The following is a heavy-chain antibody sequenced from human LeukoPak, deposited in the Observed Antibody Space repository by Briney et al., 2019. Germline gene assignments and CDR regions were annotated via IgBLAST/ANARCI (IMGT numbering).Heavy chain of an antibody. CDR3: ARLTYDSSGYYSDAFDI. J-gene: IGHJ3*02. V-gene: IGHV4-4*09. D-gene: IGHD3-22*01. Sequence: SETLSLTCTVPGGSISSYYWSWIRQPPGKGLEWSGYIYTSGSTDYNPSLKSRVPISVDTSKNQFSLKLSSVTAADTAVYYCARLTYDSSGYYSDAFDIWGQGTMVTVSS. CDR2: IYTSGST. CDR1: GGSISSYY.